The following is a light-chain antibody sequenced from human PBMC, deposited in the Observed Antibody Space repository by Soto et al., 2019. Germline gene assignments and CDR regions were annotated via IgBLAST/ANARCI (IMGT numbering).Light chain of an antibody. Sequence: EIVLTQSPGTVSLSPGERATLSCRASQSVSNSYLAWYQQKPGQAPRLLIYDASSRATGIPDRFGGSGSGADFTLTISGLEPEDFAVYYCQQYGSSVLTFGGGTKVEIK. V-gene: IGKV3-20*01. CDR3: QQYGSSVLT. CDR2: DAS. CDR1: QSVSNSY. J-gene: IGKJ4*01.